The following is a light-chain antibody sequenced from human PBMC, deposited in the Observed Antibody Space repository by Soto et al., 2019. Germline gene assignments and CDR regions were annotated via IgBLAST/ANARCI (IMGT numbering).Light chain of an antibody. CDR3: QSYDSSLSGVV. CDR1: SSNIGAGYD. J-gene: IGLJ2*01. V-gene: IGLV1-40*01. Sequence: QSVLTQPPSVSGAPGQRVTISCTGSSSNIGAGYDVHWYQQFPGTAPKRLIYGNNNRPSGVPDRFSGSKSGTSASLAITGLQAEDEADYYCQSYDSSLSGVVFGGGTTLTVL. CDR2: GNN.